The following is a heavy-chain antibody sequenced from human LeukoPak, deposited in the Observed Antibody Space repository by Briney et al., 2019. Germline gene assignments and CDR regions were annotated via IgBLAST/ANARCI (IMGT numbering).Heavy chain of an antibody. V-gene: IGHV3-30*02. CDR2: IRYDGSNK. J-gene: IGHJ6*03. Sequence: QSGGSLRLSCAASGFTFSSYGMHWVRQAPGKGLEWVAFIRYDGSNKYYADSVKGRFTISRDNSKNTLYLQVNSLRAEDTAVYYCAKKERLKSLSGSQYYYYYYYMDVWGKGTTVTVSS. D-gene: IGHD1-26*01. CDR3: AKKERLKSLSGSQYYYYYYYMDV. CDR1: GFTFSSYG.